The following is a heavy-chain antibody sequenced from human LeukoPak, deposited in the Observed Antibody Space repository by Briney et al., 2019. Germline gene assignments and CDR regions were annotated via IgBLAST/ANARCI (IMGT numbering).Heavy chain of an antibody. CDR2: ISAYNGNT. Sequence: ASVKVSRKASGYTFTSYGISWVRQAPGQGVEWVGWISAYNGNTNYAQKLQGRVTMTTDTSTSTAYMELRSLRSEDTAVYYCARAKDAVAATGIDYWGQGTLVTVSS. D-gene: IGHD2-15*01. V-gene: IGHV1-18*01. CDR3: ARAKDAVAATGIDY. J-gene: IGHJ4*02. CDR1: GYTFTSYG.